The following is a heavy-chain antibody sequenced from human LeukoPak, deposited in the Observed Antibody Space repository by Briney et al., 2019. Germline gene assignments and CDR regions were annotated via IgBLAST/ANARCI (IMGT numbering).Heavy chain of an antibody. CDR3: ARDGRSGNFDK. J-gene: IGHJ4*02. CDR2: IRSDGSIT. Sequence: GGSLRLFCAASGFTFSGYWMHWVRQAPGKGLAWVSVIRSDGSITTYADSVKGRFTISRDTAKNTLYLQMNSLRAEDTAVYYCARDGRSGNFDKWGQGTLVSVSS. V-gene: IGHV3-74*01. D-gene: IGHD1-26*01. CDR1: GFTFSGYW.